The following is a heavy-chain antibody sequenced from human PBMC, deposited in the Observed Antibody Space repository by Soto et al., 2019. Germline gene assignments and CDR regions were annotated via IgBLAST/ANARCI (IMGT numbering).Heavy chain of an antibody. CDR2: IYPGDSDT. D-gene: IGHD6-19*01. CDR1: GYSFTSYW. J-gene: IGHJ3*02. V-gene: IGHV5-51*01. CDR3: AGIIRGIAVAQDAFDI. Sequence: GESLKISCKGSGYSFTSYWIGWVRQMPGKGLEWMGIIYPGDSDTRYSPSFQGQVTISADKSISTAYLQWSSLKASDTAMYYCAGIIRGIAVAQDAFDIWGQGTMVTVSS.